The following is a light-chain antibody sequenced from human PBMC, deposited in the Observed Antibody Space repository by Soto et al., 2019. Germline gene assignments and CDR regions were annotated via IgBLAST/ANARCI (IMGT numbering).Light chain of an antibody. V-gene: IGKV1-17*01. Sequence: DIQMTQSPSSLSASVGDRVTISCRASQDIRSDLNWYQQKPGKAPKSMIYGTSGLQDGVPSRFSGSGSGTECTLTISSLQPDDVATYYCQQYDSYPLTFGGGTRLEIK. CDR1: QDIRSD. J-gene: IGKJ5*01. CDR2: GTS. CDR3: QQYDSYPLT.